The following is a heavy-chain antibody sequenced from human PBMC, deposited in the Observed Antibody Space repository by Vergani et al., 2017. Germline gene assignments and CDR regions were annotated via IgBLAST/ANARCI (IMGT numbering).Heavy chain of an antibody. J-gene: IGHJ4*02. V-gene: IGHV3-21*01. Sequence: EVQLVESGGGLVKPGGSLRLSCAASGFPFSSYSMNCVRQAPGKGLEWVSSIISSSSYIYYADSVKGRFTISRDNAKNSLYLQMNSLRAEDTAVYYCAITQLRYFDWLTHFDYWGQGTLVTVSS. CDR2: IISSSSYI. CDR3: AITQLRYFDWLTHFDY. D-gene: IGHD3-9*01. CDR1: GFPFSSYS.